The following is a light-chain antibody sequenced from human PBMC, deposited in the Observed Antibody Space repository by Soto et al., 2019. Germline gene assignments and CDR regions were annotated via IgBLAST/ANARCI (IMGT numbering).Light chain of an antibody. CDR3: QQYNNWTT. Sequence: IVMTQFPATLSVFPGERATLSCRASQSVRSNLDWYQQKPGQAPRLLIYDATTRATGIPARFNGSGSGTEFTLSISRLQSEDIAVYYCQQYNNWTTFGQGTKV. J-gene: IGKJ1*01. V-gene: IGKV3-15*01. CDR2: DAT. CDR1: QSVRSN.